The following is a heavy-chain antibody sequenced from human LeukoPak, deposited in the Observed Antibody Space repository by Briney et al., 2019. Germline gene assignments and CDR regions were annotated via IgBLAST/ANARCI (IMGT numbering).Heavy chain of an antibody. CDR1: GYSFTTCY. J-gene: IGHJ4*02. CDR3: ARDLRHHSGIAVSPFDY. V-gene: IGHV1-46*01. CDR2: INPSDNTT. Sequence: ASVKVSCTASGYSFTTCYLHWVRQAPGQGLEWMGIINPSDNTTTHAQKFQGRVTMTSDTSTSTVYMELSSLRSEDTAVYYCARDLRHHSGIAVSPFDYWGQGTLVTV. D-gene: IGHD6-19*01.